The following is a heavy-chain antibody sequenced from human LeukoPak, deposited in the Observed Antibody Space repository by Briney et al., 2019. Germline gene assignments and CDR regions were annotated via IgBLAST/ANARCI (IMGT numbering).Heavy chain of an antibody. CDR2: INQDGRTQ. CDR3: SRSLDY. Sequence: GGSLRLSCAASGFPFSGYWMDWVRQAPGKGMEWVANINQDGRTQYYAASVKGRFTISRDNAKSSLYLQMNILRAEDTAVYYCSRSLDYLGQGALVTVSS. V-gene: IGHV3-7*01. CDR1: GFPFSGYW. J-gene: IGHJ4*02.